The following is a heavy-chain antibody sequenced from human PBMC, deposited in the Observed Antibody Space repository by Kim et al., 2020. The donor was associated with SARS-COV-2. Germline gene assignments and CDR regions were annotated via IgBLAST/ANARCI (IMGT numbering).Heavy chain of an antibody. V-gene: IGHV3-30*18. J-gene: IGHJ6*02. CDR3: AKDDFYGSGRPYYYYGMDV. CDR2: ISYDGSNK. D-gene: IGHD3-10*01. Sequence: GGSLRLSCAASGFTFSSYGMHWVRQAPGKGLEWVAVISYDGSNKYYADSVKGRFTISRDNSKNTLYLQMNSPRAEDTAVYYCAKDDFYGSGRPYYYYGMDVWGQGTTVTVSS. CDR1: GFTFSSYG.